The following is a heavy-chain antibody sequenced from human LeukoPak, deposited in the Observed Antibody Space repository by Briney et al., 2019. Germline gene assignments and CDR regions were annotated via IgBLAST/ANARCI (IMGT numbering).Heavy chain of an antibody. J-gene: IGHJ6*03. D-gene: IGHD3-16*01. V-gene: IGHV3-30*02. CDR2: VRHDESKT. Sequence: GGSLRLSCAASGLIFSSYGMHWVRQAPGEGLEWVAYVRHDESKTFYADSVKGRFTISRDNSMNTLYLQMHSLRAEDTALYYCAKPVIPSAYQGTYYMDVWGKGTTVTVSS. CDR3: AKPVIPSAYQGTYYMDV. CDR1: GLIFSSYG.